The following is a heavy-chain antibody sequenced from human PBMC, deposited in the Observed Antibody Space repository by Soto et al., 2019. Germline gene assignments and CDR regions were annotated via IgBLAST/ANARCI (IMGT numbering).Heavy chain of an antibody. D-gene: IGHD2-15*01. CDR1: GYTFTSYD. J-gene: IGHJ6*02. V-gene: IGHV1-8*01. Sequence: GASVKVSCKASGYTFTSYDINWVRQATGQGLEWMGWMNPNSGNTGYAQKFQGRVTMTRNTSISTAYMELSSLRSEDTAVYYCASGRGWRPIYYYYGMDVWGQGTTVTVSS. CDR3: ASGRGWRPIYYYYGMDV. CDR2: MNPNSGNT.